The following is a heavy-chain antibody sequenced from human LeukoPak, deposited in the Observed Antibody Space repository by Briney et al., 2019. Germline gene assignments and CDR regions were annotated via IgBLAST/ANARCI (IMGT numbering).Heavy chain of an antibody. J-gene: IGHJ5*02. CDR1: GYSFSGYY. CDR3: TKQQLVLSASLVSAFDP. V-gene: IGHV1-2*02. CDR2: INPKSGDT. Sequence: VASVKVSCKASGYSFSGYYMHWVRQAPGQGLEWMGWINPKSGDTNYAQKFQGRVTMTRDMSTSTVYMELSSLRSEDTAVYYCTKQQLVLSASLVSAFDPWGQGTLVTVSS. D-gene: IGHD6-13*01.